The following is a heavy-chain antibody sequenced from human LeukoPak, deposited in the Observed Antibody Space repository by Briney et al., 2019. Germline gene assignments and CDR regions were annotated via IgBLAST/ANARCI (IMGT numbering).Heavy chain of an antibody. D-gene: IGHD3-10*01. Sequence: GGSLRLSCEASGFTFSNYWMNWVRQAPGKGLEWVAVIKLNENQKYYMDSVKGRFTVPRDNAKNSLYLQMNSLRAEDTAVYYCANQRGDYWGQGTLVTVSS. V-gene: IGHV3-7*01. CDR1: GFTFSNYW. CDR2: IKLNENQK. CDR3: ANQRGDY. J-gene: IGHJ4*02.